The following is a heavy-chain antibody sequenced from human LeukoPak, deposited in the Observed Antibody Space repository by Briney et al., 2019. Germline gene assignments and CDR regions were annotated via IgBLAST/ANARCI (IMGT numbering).Heavy chain of an antibody. Sequence: GRSLRLSCAASGFTFSSYGMPWVRQAPGKGLEWVAVIWYDGSNKYYADSVKGRFTISRDNSKNTLYLQMNSLRAEDTAVYYCARDHKPYSSSWYVLGYWGQGTLVTVPS. D-gene: IGHD6-13*01. J-gene: IGHJ4*02. CDR2: IWYDGSNK. CDR1: GFTFSSYG. V-gene: IGHV3-33*01. CDR3: ARDHKPYSSSWYVLGY.